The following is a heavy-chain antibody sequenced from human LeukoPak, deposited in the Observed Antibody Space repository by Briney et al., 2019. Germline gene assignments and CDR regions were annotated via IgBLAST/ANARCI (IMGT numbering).Heavy chain of an antibody. CDR2: IWYDRSNK. Sequence: GGSLRLSCAASGFTFSSYGMHWVRQAPGKGLEWVAVIWYDRSNKYYADSVKGRFTISRDNSKNTLYLQMNSLRAEDTAVYYCARSHCFVLLLGSYWGQGTLVTVSS. J-gene: IGHJ4*02. V-gene: IGHV3-33*01. CDR1: GFTFSSYG. CDR3: ARSHCFVLLLGSY. D-gene: IGHD3-10*01.